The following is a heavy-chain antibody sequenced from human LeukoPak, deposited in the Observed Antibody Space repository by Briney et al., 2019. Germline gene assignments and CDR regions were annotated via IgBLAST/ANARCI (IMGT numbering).Heavy chain of an antibody. Sequence: SETLSLTCTVSGASVSSDSYYWSWIRQPAGKTLEWIGRTHSSGSTDYNPSLMSRVTMSLDTSKNQFSLRLSSVTAADTAVYYCARVVGAPRYFDYWGQGTLVTVSS. V-gene: IGHV4-61*10. CDR1: GASVSSDSYY. D-gene: IGHD1-26*01. CDR2: THSSGST. J-gene: IGHJ4*02. CDR3: ARVVGAPRYFDY.